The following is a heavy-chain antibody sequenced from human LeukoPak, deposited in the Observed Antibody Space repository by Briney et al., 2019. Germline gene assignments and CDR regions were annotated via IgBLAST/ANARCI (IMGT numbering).Heavy chain of an antibody. Sequence: PSETLSLTCTVSGGSISSYYWSWIRQPPGKGLEWIGYIYYSGSTYYNPSLKSRLTISVDTSKNQFSLKLSSVTAADTAVYYCATTQWELHGGFDYWGQGNLVTVSS. J-gene: IGHJ4*02. D-gene: IGHD1-26*01. CDR1: GGSISSYY. CDR2: IYYSGST. CDR3: ATTQWELHGGFDY. V-gene: IGHV4-59*08.